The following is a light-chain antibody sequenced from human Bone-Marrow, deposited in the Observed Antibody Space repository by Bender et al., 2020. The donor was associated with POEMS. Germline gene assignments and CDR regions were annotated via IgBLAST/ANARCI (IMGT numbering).Light chain of an antibody. V-gene: IGLV2-23*01. CDR2: EGT. Sequence: QSALTQPASVSGSPGQSITISCTATSSDVGSYNLVSWYQQLPGKAPKIIIYEGTKRPSGVSSRFSGSKSGNTASLTISGLQTEDEADYYCCSYAGSRTWVLFGGGTKLTVL. J-gene: IGLJ2*01. CDR1: SSDVGSYNL. CDR3: CSYAGSRTWVL.